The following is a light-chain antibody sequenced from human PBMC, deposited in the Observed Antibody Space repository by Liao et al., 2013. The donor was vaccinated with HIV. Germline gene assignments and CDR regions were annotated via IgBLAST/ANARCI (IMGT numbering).Light chain of an antibody. J-gene: IGLJ2*01. Sequence: SYELSQPPSVSVSPGQTATITCSGDNLGDKSVCWYQRKPGQSPIAVIYQDTKRPSGIPERFSGSNSGNTATLTISRVEAGDEADYYCQVWDSGSDHVVFGGGTKLTVL. CDR3: QVWDSGSDHVV. CDR1: NLGDKS. V-gene: IGLV3-1*01. CDR2: QDT.